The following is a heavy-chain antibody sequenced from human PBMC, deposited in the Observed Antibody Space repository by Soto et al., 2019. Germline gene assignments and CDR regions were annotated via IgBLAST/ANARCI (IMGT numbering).Heavy chain of an antibody. J-gene: IGHJ4*02. CDR2: IYYSGST. CDR3: ARHAGGYYCYFDY. Sequence: SETLSLTCTVSCGSISSSSYYWVWIRQPLGQGLERIGCIYYSGSTYYNPSLKRRVTISVDTSKNQFSLKLSSVTAADSALYYCARHAGGYYCYFDYWGQGTLVTVSS. V-gene: IGHV4-39*01. D-gene: IGHD3-3*01. CDR1: CGSISSSSYY.